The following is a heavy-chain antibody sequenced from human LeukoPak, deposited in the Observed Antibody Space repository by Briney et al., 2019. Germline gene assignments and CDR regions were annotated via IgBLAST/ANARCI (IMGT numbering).Heavy chain of an antibody. Sequence: GGSPRLSCEVSGVIFEQYGMHWVRQAPGKGLEWVAGISWNGVTINYGDSVKGRFTISRDNAKSFLYLQMNSLGPEDTALYYCVKDISGWSYFDYWGQGTRVAVSP. CDR3: VKDISGWSYFDY. D-gene: IGHD6-19*01. CDR1: GVIFEQYG. V-gene: IGHV3-9*01. J-gene: IGHJ4*02. CDR2: ISWNGVTI.